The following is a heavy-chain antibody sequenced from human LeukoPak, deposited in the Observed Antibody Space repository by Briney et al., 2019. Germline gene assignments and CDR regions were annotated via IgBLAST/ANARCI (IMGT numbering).Heavy chain of an antibody. D-gene: IGHD6-19*01. CDR1: GYSISNGYY. CDR2: IYRSGST. Sequence: SGPTLVKPXETLSLTCTVSGYSISNGYYWDWNRQPPGRGLEWIGNIYRSGSTSYNPSLKSRVTISVDTSKNQFSLKVNSVTAADTAVYYCARRHSSGWFYYWGQGTLVTVSS. V-gene: IGHV4-38-2*02. CDR3: ARRHSSGWFYY. J-gene: IGHJ4*02.